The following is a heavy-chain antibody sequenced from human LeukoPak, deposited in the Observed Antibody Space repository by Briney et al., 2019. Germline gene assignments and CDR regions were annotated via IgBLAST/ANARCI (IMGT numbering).Heavy chain of an antibody. J-gene: IGHJ4*02. CDR1: GYTFTGYY. Sequence: ASVKVSCKASGYTFTGYYMHWVRQAPGQGLEWMGWINPNSGGTNYAQKFQGRVTMTRDTSISTAYMELSSLRSEDTAVYYCARDQNPYYYDSSGYYYFDYWGQGTLVTVSS. V-gene: IGHV1-2*02. CDR2: INPNSGGT. CDR3: ARDQNPYYYDSSGYYYFDY. D-gene: IGHD3-22*01.